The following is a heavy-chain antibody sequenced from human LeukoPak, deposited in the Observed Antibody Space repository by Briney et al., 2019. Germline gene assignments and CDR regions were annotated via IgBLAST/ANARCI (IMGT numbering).Heavy chain of an antibody. CDR3: ASSLDYYYGSGTGAFDI. Sequence: GESLKISCEASGYTFSTYWIGWVRQMPGKGLEWMGIIYPGDSDTRYSSSFQGQVTISVDKSISTAYLQWSSLKASDTAMYYCASSLDYYYGSGTGAFDIWGQGTMVTVSS. CDR1: GYTFSTYW. D-gene: IGHD3-10*01. V-gene: IGHV5-51*01. CDR2: IYPGDSDT. J-gene: IGHJ3*02.